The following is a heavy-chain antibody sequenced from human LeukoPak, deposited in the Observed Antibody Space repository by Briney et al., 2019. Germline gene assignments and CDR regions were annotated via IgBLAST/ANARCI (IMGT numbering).Heavy chain of an antibody. CDR1: GFTFSNYD. D-gene: IGHD3-10*01. CDR2: ISGSGNRT. V-gene: IGHV3-23*01. J-gene: IGHJ4*02. Sequence: GGSPKLSCAASGFTFSNYDMTWVRQAPGKGLEWVSSISGSGNRTYYTDSVKGRFTISRDNSKNTLYLQMNSLGAEDTAVYYCAKGGGSWYFDYWGQGNLVTVSS. CDR3: AKGGGSWYFDY.